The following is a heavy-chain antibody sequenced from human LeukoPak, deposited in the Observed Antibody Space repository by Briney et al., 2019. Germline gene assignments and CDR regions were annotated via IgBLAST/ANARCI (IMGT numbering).Heavy chain of an antibody. V-gene: IGHV3-48*03. CDR2: ISSSGSTI. Sequence: GGSLRLSCAASGFTFSSYEMNWVRQAQGKGLGWVSSISSSGSTIYYADSVKGRFTISRDNAKNSLYLQMNSLRAEDTAVYYCAKVATTTVTTTYYFDYWGQGTLVTVSS. D-gene: IGHD4-17*01. CDR1: GFTFSSYE. J-gene: IGHJ4*02. CDR3: AKVATTTVTTTYYFDY.